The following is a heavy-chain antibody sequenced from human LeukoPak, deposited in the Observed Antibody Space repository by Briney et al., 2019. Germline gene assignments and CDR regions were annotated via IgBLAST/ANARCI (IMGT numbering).Heavy chain of an antibody. CDR2: ISAYNGNT. CDR3: ARDQGYDYVWGSYRPFDY. V-gene: IGHV1-18*01. D-gene: IGHD3-16*02. CDR1: GYTFTSYG. J-gene: IGHJ4*02. Sequence: ASVKVSCKASGYTFTSYGISWVRQAPRQGLEWTGWISAYNGNTNYAQKLQGRVTMTTDTSTSTAYMELRSLRSDDTAVYYCARDQGYDYVWGSYRPFDYWGQGTLVTVSS.